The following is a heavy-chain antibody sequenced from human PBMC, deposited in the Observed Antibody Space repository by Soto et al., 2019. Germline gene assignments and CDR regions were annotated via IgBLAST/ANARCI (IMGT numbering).Heavy chain of an antibody. CDR1: GFTFSSYA. J-gene: IGHJ1*01. CDR2: ISYDGSNK. D-gene: IGHD3-10*01. V-gene: IGHV3-30-3*01. Sequence: QVQLVESGGGVVQPGRSLRLSCAASGFTFSSYAMHWVRQAPGKGLEWVAVISYDGSNKYYADSVKGRFTISRDNSKNTLYLQMNSLRAEDTAVYYCARDPRYGSGSARWGQGTLGTVSS. CDR3: ARDPRYGSGSAR.